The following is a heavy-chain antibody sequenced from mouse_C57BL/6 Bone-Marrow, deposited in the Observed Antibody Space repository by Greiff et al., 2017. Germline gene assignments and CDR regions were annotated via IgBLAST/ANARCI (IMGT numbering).Heavy chain of an antibody. Sequence: EVHLVESGGDLVKPGGSLKLSCAASGFTFSSYGMSWVRQTPEKRLEWVAYISNGGGSTYYPDTVKGRFTISRDNAKNTLYLQMSRLKSEDTAMYYCARRGAIYDGYYGDVGGTGTTVTVSS. CDR1: GFTFSSYG. J-gene: IGHJ1*03. CDR3: ARRGAIYDGYYGDV. V-gene: IGHV5-12*01. CDR2: ISNGGGST. D-gene: IGHD2-3*01.